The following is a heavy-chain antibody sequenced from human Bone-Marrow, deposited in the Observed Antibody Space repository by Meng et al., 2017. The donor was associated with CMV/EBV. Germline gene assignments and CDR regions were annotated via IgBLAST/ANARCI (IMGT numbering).Heavy chain of an antibody. CDR1: GYTFTSYG. D-gene: IGHD2-15*01. V-gene: IGHV1-18*01. CDR3: HVVIFDY. J-gene: IGHJ4*02. CDR2: ISAYNGNT. Sequence: ASVKVSCKASGYTFTSYGISWVRQAPGQGLEWMGWISAYNGNTNYAQKLQGRVTISADKSTSTAYMELSSLRSEDTAVYYCHVVIFDYWGQGTLVTVSS.